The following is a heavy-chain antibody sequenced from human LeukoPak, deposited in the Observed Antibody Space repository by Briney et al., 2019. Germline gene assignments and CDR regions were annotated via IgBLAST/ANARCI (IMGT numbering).Heavy chain of an antibody. D-gene: IGHD2-2*01. CDR1: GGSISSGGYY. CDR2: IYYSGST. CDR3: ARERPPYQPGTYY. V-gene: IGHV4-31*03. J-gene: IGHJ4*02. Sequence: PSETLSLTCTVSGGSISSGGYYWSWIRQHPGKGLEWIGYIYYSGSTYYNPSLKSRVTISVDTSKNQFSLKLSSVTAADTAVYYCARERPPYQPGTYYWGQGTLVTVSS.